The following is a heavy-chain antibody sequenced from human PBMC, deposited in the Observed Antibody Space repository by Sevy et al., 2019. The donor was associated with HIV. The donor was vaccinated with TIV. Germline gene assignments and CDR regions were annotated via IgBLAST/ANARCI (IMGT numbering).Heavy chain of an antibody. Sequence: GGSLRLSCAASGFTFSSYAMHWVRQAPGKGLEWVAVISYDGSNKYYADSVKGRFTISRDNSKNTLYLQMNSVRAEDTAVYYCAREPTYYYGSGNHNGMDVWGQGTTVTVSS. CDR1: GFTFSSYA. D-gene: IGHD3-10*01. V-gene: IGHV3-30-3*01. CDR2: ISYDGSNK. CDR3: AREPTYYYGSGNHNGMDV. J-gene: IGHJ6*02.